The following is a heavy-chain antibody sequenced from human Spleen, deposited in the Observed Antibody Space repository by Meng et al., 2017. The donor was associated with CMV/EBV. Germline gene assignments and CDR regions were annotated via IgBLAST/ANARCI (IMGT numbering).Heavy chain of an antibody. V-gene: IGHV3-7*01. J-gene: IGHJ4*01. CDR1: GFTFSSYW. D-gene: IGHD3-10*01. Sequence: GESLKISCAASGFTFSSYWMSWVRQAPGKGLEWVANIKPDGREKYYVDSVKGRFTISRDKAKNSLYLQMNSLRAEDTAVYYCARDYYGSGSYSFGYWGHGTLVTVSS. CDR3: ARDYYGSGSYSFGY. CDR2: IKPDGREK.